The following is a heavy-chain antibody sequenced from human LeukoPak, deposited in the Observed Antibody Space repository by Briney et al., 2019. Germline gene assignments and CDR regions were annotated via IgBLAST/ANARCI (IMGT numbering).Heavy chain of an antibody. Sequence: SETLSLTCTVSGDSISTSTYFWGWIRQPPGKGLEWIGSIYETGSTNYNPSLKSRVTISVDTSKNHFFLELSSVTAADTAVYYCARQDRGDDPYFDHWSQGTLVTVSS. CDR3: ARQDRGDDPYFDH. CDR2: IYETGST. V-gene: IGHV4-39*01. D-gene: IGHD5-12*01. J-gene: IGHJ4*02. CDR1: GDSISTSTYF.